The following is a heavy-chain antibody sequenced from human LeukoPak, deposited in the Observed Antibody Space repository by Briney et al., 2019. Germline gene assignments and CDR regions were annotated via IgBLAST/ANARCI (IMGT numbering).Heavy chain of an antibody. CDR3: AKDMTEGSYYYYGMDV. CDR2: IYHSGST. V-gene: IGHV4-30-2*01. D-gene: IGHD1-14*01. Sequence: SETLSLTCAVSGGSISSGGYSWSWIRQPPGQGLEWIGYIYHSGSTYYNPSLKSRVTISVDGSKNQFSLKLSSVTAADTAFYYCAKDMTEGSYYYYGMDVWGQGTTVTVSS. J-gene: IGHJ6*02. CDR1: GGSISSGGYS.